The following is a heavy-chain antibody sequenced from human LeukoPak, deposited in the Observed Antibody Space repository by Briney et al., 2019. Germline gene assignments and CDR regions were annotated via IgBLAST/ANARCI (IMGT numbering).Heavy chain of an antibody. CDR3: ASLYYDILTGLNWFDP. CDR2: IFYSGTT. V-gene: IGHV4-59*11. Sequence: SETLSLTCTVSGGSISSHFWSWIRQPPGKGLEWIGYIFYSGTTKYNPSLRSRVTISADTSKNQFSLKLSSVTAADTAVYYCASLYYDILTGLNWFDPWGQGSLVTVSS. J-gene: IGHJ5*02. CDR1: GGSISSHF. D-gene: IGHD3-9*01.